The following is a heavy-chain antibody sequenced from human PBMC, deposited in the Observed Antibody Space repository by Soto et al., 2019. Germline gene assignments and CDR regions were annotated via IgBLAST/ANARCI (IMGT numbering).Heavy chain of an antibody. V-gene: IGHV1-2*02. CDR1: GYTFTGYY. J-gene: IGHJ4*02. Sequence: GASVKVSCKASGYTFTGYYMHWVRQAPGQGLEWMGWINPNSGGTNYAQKFQGRVTMTRDTSISTAYMELSRLRSDDTAVYYCASDKHRFLAFGSYPFDYPGKGTLVTVS. CDR3: ASDKHRFLAFGSYPFDY. D-gene: IGHD1-26*01. CDR2: INPNSGGT.